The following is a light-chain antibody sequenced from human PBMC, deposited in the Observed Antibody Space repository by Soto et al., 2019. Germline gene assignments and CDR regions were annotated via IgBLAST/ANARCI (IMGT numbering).Light chain of an antibody. V-gene: IGKV1-6*01. CDR1: QGIRND. J-gene: IGKJ1*01. CDR3: LQDINYPWT. CDR2: AAS. Sequence: AIQMTQSPSSLSASVGDRFTITCRASQGIRNDLGWYQQKPGKAPKLLIYAASSLQSGVPSRFSGSGSGTDFTLAIGSLQPEDSATYYCLQDINYPWTFGQGTKVDIK.